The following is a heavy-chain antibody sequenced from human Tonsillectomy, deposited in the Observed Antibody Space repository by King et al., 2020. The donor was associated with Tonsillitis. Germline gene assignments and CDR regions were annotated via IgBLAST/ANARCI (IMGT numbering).Heavy chain of an antibody. V-gene: IGHV4-61*01. CDR2: ISYTGST. CDR1: GGSVSSDSYY. D-gene: IGHD6-19*01. CDR3: ARDLYSSGWYVFVY. J-gene: IGHJ4*02. Sequence: VQLQESGPELVKPSETLSLTCTVSGGSVSSDSYYWTWIRQPPGKGLEWIGYISYTGSTNYNPSLKSRVTISVDTSKNQFSLKLSSVTAADTAVYYCARDLYSSGWYVFVYWGQGTLVTVSS.